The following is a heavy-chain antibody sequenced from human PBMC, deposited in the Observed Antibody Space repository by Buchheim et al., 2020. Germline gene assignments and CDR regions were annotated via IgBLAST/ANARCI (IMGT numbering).Heavy chain of an antibody. CDR2: INPSGGST. J-gene: IGHJ4*02. Sequence: QVQLVQSGAEVKKPGASVKVSCKASGYTFTSYYMHWVRQAPGQGLEWMGIINPSGGSTSYAQKFQGSVTMTRDTSTSTVYMELSSLRSEDTAVYYCARDPGVLWFGELLSHYFDYWGQGTL. CDR1: GYTFTSYY. V-gene: IGHV1-46*01. CDR3: ARDPGVLWFGELLSHYFDY. D-gene: IGHD3-10*01.